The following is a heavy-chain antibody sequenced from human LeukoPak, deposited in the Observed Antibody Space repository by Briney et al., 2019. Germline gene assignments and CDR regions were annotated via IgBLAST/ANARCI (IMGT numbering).Heavy chain of an antibody. CDR1: GYSISSGYY. D-gene: IGHD3-10*01. Sequence: SETLSLTCTVSGYSISSGYYWGWIRQPPGKGLEWIGSIYYSGSTYYNPSLKSRVTISVDTSKNQFSLKLSSVTAADTAVYYCARVASGSPMGWFDPWGQGTLVTVSS. V-gene: IGHV4-38-2*02. CDR2: IYYSGST. CDR3: ARVASGSPMGWFDP. J-gene: IGHJ5*02.